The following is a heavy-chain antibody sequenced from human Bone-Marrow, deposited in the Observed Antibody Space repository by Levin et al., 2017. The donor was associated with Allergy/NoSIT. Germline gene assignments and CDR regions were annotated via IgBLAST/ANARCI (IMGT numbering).Heavy chain of an antibody. D-gene: IGHD3-16*01. CDR1: GFTFSDYG. J-gene: IGHJ6*02. Sequence: GGSLRLSCEASGFTFSDYGMSWVRLAPGKGLEWVSSIRGSGLDTNYGESAKGRFTISRDNSRNTLFLELKSLRVEDTAIYHCARAGYGTAGELAVWGQGTTVTVSS. CDR3: ARAGYGTAGELAV. V-gene: IGHV3-23*01. CDR2: IRGSGLDT.